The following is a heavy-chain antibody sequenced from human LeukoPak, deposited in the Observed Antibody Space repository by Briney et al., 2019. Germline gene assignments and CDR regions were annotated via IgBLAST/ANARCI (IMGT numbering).Heavy chain of an antibody. CDR2: ISAYNGNT. D-gene: IGHD3-22*01. CDR3: ARTYYYDTSGYYYGHWFDP. CDR1: GYTFTSYG. J-gene: IGHJ5*02. V-gene: IGHV1-18*01. Sequence: GASVKVSCKASGYTFTSYGITWVRQAPGQGLEWMGWISAYNGNTNYDQKLQGRVTMTTDTSTSTAYMELRSLTSDDTAVYYRARTYYYDTSGYYYGHWFDPWGQGTLVTVSS.